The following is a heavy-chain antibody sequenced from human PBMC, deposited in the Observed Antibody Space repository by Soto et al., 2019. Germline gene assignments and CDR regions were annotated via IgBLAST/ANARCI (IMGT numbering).Heavy chain of an antibody. CDR2: IYYSGST. D-gene: IGHD2-15*01. CDR1: GGSISSGGYY. CDR3: ARDPTDIGYCSGGSCGDGMDV. Sequence: PSETLSLTCTVSGGSISSGGYYWSWIRQHPGKGLEWIGYIYYSGSTYYNPSLKSRVTISVDTSKNQFSPKLSSVTAADTAVYYCARDPTDIGYCSGGSCGDGMDVWGQGTTVTVSS. J-gene: IGHJ6*02. V-gene: IGHV4-31*03.